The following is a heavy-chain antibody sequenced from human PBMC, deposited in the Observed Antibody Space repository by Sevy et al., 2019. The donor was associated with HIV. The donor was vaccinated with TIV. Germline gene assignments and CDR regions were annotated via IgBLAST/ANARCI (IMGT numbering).Heavy chain of an antibody. J-gene: IGHJ4*02. CDR2: ISYDGSSQ. CDR3: TKESLRGTYIRGDFVH. D-gene: IGHD3-10*02. V-gene: IGHV3-30*18. Sequence: GGSLRLSCSAFGFTFQTFGMHWVRQAPGKGPEWLAVISYDGSSQNYADSVKGRFTISRDNSKNLLFLQMNSLLPNDTAVYFCTKESLRGTYIRGDFVHWGQGTLVTVSS. CDR1: GFTFQTFG.